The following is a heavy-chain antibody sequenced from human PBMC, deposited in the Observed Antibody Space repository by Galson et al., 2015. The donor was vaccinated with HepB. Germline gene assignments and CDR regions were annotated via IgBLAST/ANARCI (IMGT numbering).Heavy chain of an antibody. CDR3: AIRGSTSKYFVD. Sequence: SVKVSCKDSGDTFNYYAIEWVRQAPGQGLEWMGRILPVIGVADYAQKFQVRVTLTADKSTTTAYMELSSLKSEDTAVYYCAIRGSTSKYFVDWGQGTQVIVSS. J-gene: IGHJ4*02. D-gene: IGHD3-16*01. CDR1: GDTFNYYA. V-gene: IGHV1-69*04. CDR2: ILPVIGVA.